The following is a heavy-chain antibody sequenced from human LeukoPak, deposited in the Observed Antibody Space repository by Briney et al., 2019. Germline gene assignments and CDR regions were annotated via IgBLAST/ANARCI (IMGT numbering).Heavy chain of an antibody. D-gene: IGHD3-9*01. V-gene: IGHV3-21*01. Sequence: MTGGSLRLSCAASGFTFSSYTMNWGRQAPGKGLEWVSSISSSSSYIYYADSVKGRFTISRDNAKKSLFLQMNSLRAEDTAVYYCARATTYDILTGYSDYWGQGTLVTVSS. CDR3: ARATTYDILTGYSDY. CDR2: ISSSSSYI. CDR1: GFTFSSYT. J-gene: IGHJ4*02.